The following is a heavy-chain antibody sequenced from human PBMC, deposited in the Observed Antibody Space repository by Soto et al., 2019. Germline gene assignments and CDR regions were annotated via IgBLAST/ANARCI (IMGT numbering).Heavy chain of an antibody. CDR3: ARGITLPTPLDY. V-gene: IGHV1-3*01. CDR1: GYSFTVYY. D-gene: IGHD1-20*01. CDR2: INPDSGDT. Sequence: ASVKVSCKASGYSFTVYYIHWLRQAPGQSLEWMGWINPDSGDTTYSQKLQGRVTITRDTFASIAYMELSSLRSEDTAVYYCARGITLPTPLDYWGQGTLVTVSS. J-gene: IGHJ4*02.